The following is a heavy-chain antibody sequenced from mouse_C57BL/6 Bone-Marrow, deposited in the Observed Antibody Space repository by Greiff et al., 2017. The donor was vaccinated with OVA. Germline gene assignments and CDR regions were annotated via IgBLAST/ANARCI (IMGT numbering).Heavy chain of an antibody. J-gene: IGHJ3*01. CDR2: LDPSDIYT. V-gene: IGHV1-50*01. CDR1: GYTFPSYW. Sequence: QFQLHQPGAELVKPGASVKLSCKASGYTFPSYWMQWVKQRLGQGLEWIGELDPSDIYTTYIKKFKGKATLPVDTSSSTAYMQLSSLADEDFSVYESARRDDGYYIAYWGQGTLVTVSA. CDR3: ARRDDGYYIAY. D-gene: IGHD2-3*01.